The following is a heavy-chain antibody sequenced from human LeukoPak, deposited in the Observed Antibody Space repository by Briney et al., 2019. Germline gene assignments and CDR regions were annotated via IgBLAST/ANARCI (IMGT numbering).Heavy chain of an antibody. V-gene: IGHV1-46*01. CDR1: GYTFTSYG. Sequence: ASVKVSCKASGYTFTSYGISWVRQAPGQGLEWMGIINPSGGSTSYAQKFQGRVTMTRDTSTSTVYMELSSLRSEDTAVYYCARGPLEYTGYSSNWFDYWGQGTLVTVSS. CDR2: INPSGGST. D-gene: IGHD6-13*01. CDR3: ARGPLEYTGYSSNWFDY. J-gene: IGHJ4*02.